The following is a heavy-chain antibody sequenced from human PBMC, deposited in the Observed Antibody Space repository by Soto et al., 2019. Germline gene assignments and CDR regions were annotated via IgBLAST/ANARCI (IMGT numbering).Heavy chain of an antibody. CDR2: INHSGST. J-gene: IGHJ6*02. V-gene: IGHV4-34*01. CDR3: ARGPELLRFLEWLASDYYYYGMDV. CDR1: GGSFSGYY. D-gene: IGHD3-3*01. Sequence: QVQLQQWGAGLLKPSETLSLTCAVYGGSFSGYYWSWIRQPPGKGLEWIGEINHSGSTNYNPSLKSRVTISVDTSKNQFSLKLSSVTAADPAVYYCARGPELLRFLEWLASDYYYYGMDVWGQGTTVTVSS.